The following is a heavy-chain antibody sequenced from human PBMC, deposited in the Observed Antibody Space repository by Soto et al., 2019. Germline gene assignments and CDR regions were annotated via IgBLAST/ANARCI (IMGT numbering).Heavy chain of an antibody. Sequence: GGSLRLSCAASGFTFSSYSMNWVRQAPGEGLEWVSSISSSSSYIYYADSVKGRFTISRDNAKNSLYLQMNSLRAEDTAVYYCAREVSKYSGYDFDYWGQGTLVTVSS. CDR2: ISSSSSYI. V-gene: IGHV3-21*01. D-gene: IGHD5-12*01. J-gene: IGHJ4*02. CDR1: GFTFSSYS. CDR3: AREVSKYSGYDFDY.